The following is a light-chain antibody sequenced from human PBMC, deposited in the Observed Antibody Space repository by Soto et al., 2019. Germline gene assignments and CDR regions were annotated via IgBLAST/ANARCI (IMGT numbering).Light chain of an antibody. J-gene: IGKJ1*01. CDR1: QSVSSTS. V-gene: IGKV3-20*01. Sequence: IVLTQSPGTLSFSPGERATLSCRASQSVSSTSLAWYQQKPGQAPRLLIYGASNRATGIPDRFSGSGSGTDFTLTISRLETEDFAVYDCQQYGNSPPWTFGQGTKVEIK. CDR2: GAS. CDR3: QQYGNSPPWT.